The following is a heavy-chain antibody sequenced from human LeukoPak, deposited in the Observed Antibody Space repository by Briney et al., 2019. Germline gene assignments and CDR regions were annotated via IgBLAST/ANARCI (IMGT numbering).Heavy chain of an antibody. CDR2: INPSGGST. V-gene: IGHV1-46*01. CDR1: GYTFTSYY. CDR3: ASRGGGRQWFGELEWYYFDY. D-gene: IGHD3-10*01. Sequence: GASVKVSCKASGYTFTSYYMHWVRQAPGQGLEWMGIINPSGGSTSYAQKFQGRVTMTTDTSTSTAYMELRSLRSDDTAVYYCASRGGGRQWFGELEWYYFDYWGQGTLVTVSS. J-gene: IGHJ4*02.